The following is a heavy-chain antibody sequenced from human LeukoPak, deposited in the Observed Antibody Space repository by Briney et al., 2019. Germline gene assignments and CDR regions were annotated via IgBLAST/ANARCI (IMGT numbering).Heavy chain of an antibody. CDR2: INPNSGGT. Sequence: ASVKVSCKASGYTFTGYYMHWVRQAPGQGLEWMGWINPNSGGTNYAQKFQGRVTMTGDTSISTAYMELSRLGSDDTAVYYCARDTYSSGWSEVSWFDPWGQGTLVTVSS. CDR3: ARDTYSSGWSEVSWFDP. CDR1: GYTFTGYY. D-gene: IGHD6-19*01. V-gene: IGHV1-2*02. J-gene: IGHJ5*02.